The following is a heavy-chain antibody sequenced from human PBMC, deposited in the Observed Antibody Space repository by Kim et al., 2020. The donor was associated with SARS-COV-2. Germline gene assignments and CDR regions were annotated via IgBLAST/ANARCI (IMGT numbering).Heavy chain of an antibody. CDR2: INHSGST. Sequence: SETLSLTCAVYGGSFSGYYWSWIRQPPGKGLEWIGEINHSGSTNYNPSLKSRVTISVDTSKNQFSLKLSSVTAADTAVYYCARGGVVVPAAMPASFDYWGQGTLVTVSS. V-gene: IGHV4-34*01. J-gene: IGHJ4*02. CDR1: GGSFSGYY. CDR3: ARGGVVVPAAMPASFDY. D-gene: IGHD2-2*01.